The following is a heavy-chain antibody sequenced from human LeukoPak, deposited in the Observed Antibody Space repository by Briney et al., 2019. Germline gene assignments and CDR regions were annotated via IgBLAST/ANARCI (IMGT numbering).Heavy chain of an antibody. D-gene: IGHD1-7*01. CDR2: IWYDGSNK. CDR3: ARARTTAAYAFDI. J-gene: IGHJ3*02. Sequence: GRSLRLSCAASGFTFSSYGMHWVRQAPGKGLEWVAVIWYDGSNKYYADSVKGRFTISRDNSKNTLYLQMNSLRAEDTAVYYCARARTTAAYAFDIWGQGTMVTVSS. V-gene: IGHV3-33*01. CDR1: GFTFSSYG.